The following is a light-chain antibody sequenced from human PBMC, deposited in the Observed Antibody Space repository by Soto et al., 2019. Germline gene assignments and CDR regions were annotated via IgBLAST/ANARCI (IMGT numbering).Light chain of an antibody. J-gene: IGKJ4*01. Sequence: EIVLTQSPDTLSLSPGERATLSCRASQSVSSSFAWYHQKPGQAPRLLIYDASNRATGIPARFSGSGSGTDFTLTISSLEPEDFAIYYCPQRSNWPPVTFGGGTKVEIK. CDR3: PQRSNWPPVT. V-gene: IGKV3-11*01. CDR1: QSVSSS. CDR2: DAS.